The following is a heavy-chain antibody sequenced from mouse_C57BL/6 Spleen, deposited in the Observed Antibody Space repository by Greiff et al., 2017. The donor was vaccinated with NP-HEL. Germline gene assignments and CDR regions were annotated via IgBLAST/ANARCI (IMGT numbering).Heavy chain of an antibody. Sequence: QVQLQQPGAELVMPGASVKLSCKASGYTFTSYWMHWVKQRPGQGLEWIGEIDPSDSYTNYNQKFKGKSTLTVDESSSTAYMQLSSLTSEDSAVYYCALITTDAMDYWGQGTSVTVSS. CDR2: IDPSDSYT. D-gene: IGHD1-1*01. J-gene: IGHJ4*01. V-gene: IGHV1-69*01. CDR3: ALITTDAMDY. CDR1: GYTFTSYW.